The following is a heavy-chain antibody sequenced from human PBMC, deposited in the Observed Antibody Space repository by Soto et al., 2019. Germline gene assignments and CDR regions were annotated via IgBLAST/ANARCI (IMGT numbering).Heavy chain of an antibody. V-gene: IGHV3-33*01. CDR3: ARGYSGQSSTFDS. Sequence: QVQLVESGGGVVQPGRSLRLSCEASGFTFSSYGMHWVRQAPGKGLEWVTVIWYDGSNKYYADSVKGRFTISRDNSKNTLYLEMNSLRAKDTAVYYCARGYSGQSSTFDSWGQGTMVTVYS. D-gene: IGHD6-13*01. CDR2: IWYDGSNK. J-gene: IGHJ3*02. CDR1: GFTFSSYG.